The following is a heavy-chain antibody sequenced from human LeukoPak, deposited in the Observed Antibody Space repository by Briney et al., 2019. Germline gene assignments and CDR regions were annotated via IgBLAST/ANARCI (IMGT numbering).Heavy chain of an antibody. CDR2: ITNSGGDT. CDR1: GLTFSNYG. Sequence: GGSLTLSCAASGLTFSNYGMSWIRQAPGKGLKWVSSITNSGGDTSYADSEKGRFTISRDNSKNTLYLQRTSLRAEDTAVYYCAKDKTSCSGGTCYGAPDFWGEGTLVTVSS. J-gene: IGHJ4*02. V-gene: IGHV3-23*01. CDR3: AKDKTSCSGGTCYGAPDF. D-gene: IGHD2-15*01.